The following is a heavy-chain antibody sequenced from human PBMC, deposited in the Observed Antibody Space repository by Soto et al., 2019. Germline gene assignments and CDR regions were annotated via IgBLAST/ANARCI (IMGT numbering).Heavy chain of an antibody. Sequence: QLQLQESGSGLLRPSQTLSLTCLVSGGSIINGNYSWTWFGQPPGKALEWIGYIYHSGSTYYNPSLRSRVTLSVDRSKNQFSLNMKSMTAADTAVYYCASRFVDSATGYFDRWGQGTLVTVSS. V-gene: IGHV4-30-2*01. CDR3: ASRFVDSATGYFDR. J-gene: IGHJ4*02. CDR1: GGSIINGNYS. D-gene: IGHD5-12*01. CDR2: IYHSGST.